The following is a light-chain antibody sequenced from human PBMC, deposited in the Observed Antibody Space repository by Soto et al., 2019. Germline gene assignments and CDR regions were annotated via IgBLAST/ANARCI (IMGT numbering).Light chain of an antibody. CDR3: QQYGSSPQT. CDR1: QSVSSSY. V-gene: IGKV3-20*01. CDR2: GAS. Sequence: EIVLTHSPGTLSLSPGERATLSWRASQSVSSSYLAWYQQKPGQAPRLLIYGASSRATGIPDRFSGSGSGTDFTLTISRLEPEDFAVYYCQQYGSSPQTFGQGTKVDIK. J-gene: IGKJ1*01.